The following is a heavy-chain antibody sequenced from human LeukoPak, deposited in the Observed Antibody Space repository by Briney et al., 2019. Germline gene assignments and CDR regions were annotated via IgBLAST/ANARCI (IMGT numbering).Heavy chain of an antibody. CDR3: AKGVSSSSLISYYYYMDV. D-gene: IGHD6-6*01. CDR2: ISGSGGST. Sequence: PGGSLRLSCAASGFTFSSYAMSWVRQAPGKGLEWVPAISGSGGSTYYADSVKGRFTISRDNSKNTLYLQMNSLRAEDTAVYYCAKGVSSSSLISYYYYMDVWGKGTTVTVSS. J-gene: IGHJ6*03. CDR1: GFTFSSYA. V-gene: IGHV3-23*01.